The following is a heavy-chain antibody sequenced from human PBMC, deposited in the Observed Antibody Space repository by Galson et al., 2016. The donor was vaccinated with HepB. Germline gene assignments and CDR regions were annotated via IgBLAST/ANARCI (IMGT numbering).Heavy chain of an antibody. D-gene: IGHD3-16*01. J-gene: IGHJ4*02. V-gene: IGHV1-8*01. CDR2: MNPNSGYT. CDR3: SRTYDYTRIDS. CDR1: GYTFTSYD. Sequence: SVKVSCKASGYTFTSYDINWVRQAPGQGLEYMGWMNPNSGYTGIAQKFQGRVTMTRDTSTSTAYMGLSSLTSDDTAIYCCSRTYDYTRIDSWGQGTLVSVSS.